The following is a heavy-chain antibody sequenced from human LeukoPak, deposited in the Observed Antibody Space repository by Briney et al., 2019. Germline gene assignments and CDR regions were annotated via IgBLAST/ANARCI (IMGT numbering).Heavy chain of an antibody. D-gene: IGHD6-19*01. Sequence: GGSLRLSCAASGFTFSSYAMHWVRQAPGKGLEWVAVISYDGGNKYYADSVKGRFTISRDNSKNTLYLQMNSLRAEDTAVYYCARVSTYSSGWYGGAFDIWGQGTMVTVSS. CDR2: ISYDGGNK. CDR1: GFTFSSYA. V-gene: IGHV3-30-3*01. J-gene: IGHJ3*02. CDR3: ARVSTYSSGWYGGAFDI.